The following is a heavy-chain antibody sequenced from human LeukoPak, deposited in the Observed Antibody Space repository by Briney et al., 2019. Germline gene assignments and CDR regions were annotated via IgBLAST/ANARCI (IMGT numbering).Heavy chain of an antibody. CDR1: GFTFSSYW. CDR3: AREGCSGGSCYYLY. CDR2: IKQDGSEK. V-gene: IGHV3-7*01. Sequence: GGSPRLSCAASGFTFSSYWMSWVRQAPGKGLEWVANIKQDGSEKYYVDSVKGRFTISRDDAKNSLYLQMNSLRAEDTAVYYCAREGCSGGSCYYLYWGQGTLVTVSS. D-gene: IGHD2-15*01. J-gene: IGHJ4*02.